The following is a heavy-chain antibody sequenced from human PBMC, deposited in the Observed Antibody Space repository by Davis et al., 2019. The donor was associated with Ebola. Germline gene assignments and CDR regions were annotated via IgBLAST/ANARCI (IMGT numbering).Heavy chain of an antibody. D-gene: IGHD3-10*01. V-gene: IGHV3-9*01. CDR2: ISWNSGSI. CDR3: ARDYGSGTYFEY. J-gene: IGHJ4*02. CDR1: GFTFSSYW. Sequence: SLKISCAASGFTFSSYWMHWVRQAPGKGLEWVSGISWNSGSIGYADSVKGRFTISRDNAKNSLYLQMNSLRDEDTAVYYCARDYGSGTYFEYWGQGTLVTVSS.